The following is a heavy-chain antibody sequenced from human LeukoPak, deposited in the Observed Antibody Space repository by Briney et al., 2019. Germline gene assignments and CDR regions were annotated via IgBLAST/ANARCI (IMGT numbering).Heavy chain of an antibody. CDR2: INAGNGDT. CDR1: GYTFINYP. Sequence: ASVKVSCKTSGYTFINYPLHWVRRAPGQRLEWMGWINAGNGDTKYSRKLQGRVTITRDTSASTTYMEVNSLRFVDTALYYCARQHSSTDVIDSAFDIWGQGTMVTVSS. CDR3: ARQHSSTDVIDSAFDI. V-gene: IGHV1-3*01. D-gene: IGHD1-1*01. J-gene: IGHJ3*02.